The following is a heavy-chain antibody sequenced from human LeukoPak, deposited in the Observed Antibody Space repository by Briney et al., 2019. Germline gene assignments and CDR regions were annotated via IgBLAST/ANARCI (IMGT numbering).Heavy chain of an antibody. CDR1: GFTFSSYW. J-gene: IGHJ3*02. CDR2: IKQDGSEK. V-gene: IGHV3-7*03. D-gene: IGHD3-10*01. CDR3: ARDTTYYGSGSYYSDAFDI. Sequence: AGGSLRLSCAASGFTFSSYWMSWVRQAPGKGLEWVANIKQDGSEKYYMDSVKGRFTISRDNAKNSLYLQMNSLRAEDTAVYYCARDTTYYGSGSYYSDAFDIWGQGTMVTVSS.